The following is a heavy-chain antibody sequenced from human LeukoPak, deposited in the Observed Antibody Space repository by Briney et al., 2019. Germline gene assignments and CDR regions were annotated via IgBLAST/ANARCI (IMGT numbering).Heavy chain of an antibody. CDR3: AREGRSDSSGYYYGAFDI. D-gene: IGHD3-22*01. J-gene: IGHJ3*02. V-gene: IGHV1-2*02. Sequence: GASVKVSCKASGYTFTGYYMHWVRQAPGQGLEWMGWINPNSGGTNYAQKFQGRVTMTRDTSISTAYMELSRLRSDDTAVYYCAREGRSDSSGYYYGAFDIWGQGTMVTVSS. CDR2: INPNSGGT. CDR1: GYTFTGYY.